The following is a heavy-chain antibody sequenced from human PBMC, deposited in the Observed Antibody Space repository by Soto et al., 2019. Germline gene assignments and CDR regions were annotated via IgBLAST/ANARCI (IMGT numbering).Heavy chain of an antibody. Sequence: SETLSLTCAVSGGSISSGDYSWNWIRQPPGKGLEWIGYIYYGGSTYYNPSLQSRVTMSVDRSRNQFSLKLSSVTAADTAVYYCARHAPYGSGTDYWGQGTLVTVSS. D-gene: IGHD3-10*01. V-gene: IGHV4-30-2*03. J-gene: IGHJ4*02. CDR1: GGSISSGDYS. CDR3: ARHAPYGSGTDY. CDR2: IYYGGST.